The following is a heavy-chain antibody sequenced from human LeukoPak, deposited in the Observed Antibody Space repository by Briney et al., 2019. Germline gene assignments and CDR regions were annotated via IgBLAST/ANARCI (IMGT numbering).Heavy chain of an antibody. Sequence: WASVKVSCKAFGYSLTNYYVHWVRQAPGQGLEWMGEINPSGGSTSYAQKFQGRVTMTRDTSTSTVYMELSSLRSEDTAVYYCARESAGGPGPYFDYWGQGTLVTVSS. V-gene: IGHV1-46*01. D-gene: IGHD3-16*01. CDR3: ARESAGGPGPYFDY. J-gene: IGHJ4*02. CDR2: INPSGGST. CDR1: GYSLTNYY.